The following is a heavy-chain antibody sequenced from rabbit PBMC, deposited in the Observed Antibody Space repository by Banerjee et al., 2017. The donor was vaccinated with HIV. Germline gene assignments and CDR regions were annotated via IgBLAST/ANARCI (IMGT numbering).Heavy chain of an antibody. D-gene: IGHD4-2*01. CDR2: IYIGSGVT. J-gene: IGHJ6*01. Sequence: QEQLVESGGGLVQPEGSLTLTCKASGFTFSSSYYMCWVRQAPGKGLELIGCIYIGSGVTWYASWVNGRFTISRSTSLNTVDLKMTSLTAADTATYFCARAPYAGVGGITWTRLDLWGPGTLVTVS. CDR1: GFTFSSSYY. V-gene: IGHV1S43*01. CDR3: ARAPYAGVGGITWTRLDL.